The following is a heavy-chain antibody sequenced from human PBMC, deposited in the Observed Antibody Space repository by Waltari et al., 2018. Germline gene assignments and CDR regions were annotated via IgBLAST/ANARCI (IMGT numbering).Heavy chain of an antibody. CDR3: SGGEVTGTDF. Sequence: EVQVVESGGGLVQPGGSLNISCATYGFSFSGSSIHWVRQTSGKGLEWVGRIRREPYNYATAYSASLKGRFTISRDDSKNTAFLQMNSLMTEDTAVYYCSGGEVTGTDFWGQGTLVTVSS. D-gene: IGHD6-19*01. CDR1: GFSFSGSS. J-gene: IGHJ4*02. CDR2: IRREPYNYAT. V-gene: IGHV3-73*01.